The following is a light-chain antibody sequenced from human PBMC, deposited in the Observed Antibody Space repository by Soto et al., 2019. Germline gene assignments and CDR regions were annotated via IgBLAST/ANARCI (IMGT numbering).Light chain of an antibody. CDR1: QSVSSY. CDR2: EAS. V-gene: IGKV3-11*01. J-gene: IGKJ2*01. Sequence: EVVLTQSPATLSLSPGERATLSCRASQSVSSYLAWYQQKPGQAPRLLIYEASNRATGIPARFSGSGSGTDFTLTISSLEPEDFAVYYCQQRSNWRTFGQGTKLEIK. CDR3: QQRSNWRT.